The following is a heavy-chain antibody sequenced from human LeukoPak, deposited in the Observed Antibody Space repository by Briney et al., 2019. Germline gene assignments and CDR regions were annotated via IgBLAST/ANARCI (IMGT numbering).Heavy chain of an antibody. D-gene: IGHD3-3*01. CDR2: IYYSGST. J-gene: IGHJ4*02. CDR1: GGSISSSSYY. CDR3: ARGGRTYYDFWSGYSHYFDY. Sequence: SETLSLTCTVSGGSISSSSYYWGWLRQPPGKGLEWIGSIYYSGSTYYNPSLKSRVTISVDTSTNQFSLKLSSVTAADTAVYYCARGGRTYYDFWSGYSHYFDYWGQGTLVTVSS. V-gene: IGHV4-39*01.